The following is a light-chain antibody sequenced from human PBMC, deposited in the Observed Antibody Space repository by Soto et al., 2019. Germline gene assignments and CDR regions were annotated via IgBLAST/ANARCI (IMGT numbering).Light chain of an antibody. CDR2: DVS. CDR1: SSDVGGYNY. CDR3: SSYTSSSTLYV. J-gene: IGLJ1*01. Sequence: GTSSDVGGYNYVSWYQQHPGKAPKLMIYDVSNRPSGVSNRFSGSKSGNTASLTISGLQAEDEADYYCSSYTSSSTLYVFGTGPKVTVL. V-gene: IGLV2-14*04.